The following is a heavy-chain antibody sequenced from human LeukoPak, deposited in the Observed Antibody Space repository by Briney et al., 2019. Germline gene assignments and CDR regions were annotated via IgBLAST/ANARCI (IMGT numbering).Heavy chain of an antibody. D-gene: IGHD3-10*01. V-gene: IGHV3-23*01. J-gene: IGHJ3*02. CDR3: AKDRSGFGRDAFDI. CDR2: ISGSGGST. Sequence: PGGSLRLSCAGSGFTFSSYAMSWVRRAPGKGLEWVSGISGSGGSTYYADSVKGRFTISRDNSKNTMYLQMNSLRAEDTAVYYCAKDRSGFGRDAFDIWGLGTMVTVSS. CDR1: GFTFSSYA.